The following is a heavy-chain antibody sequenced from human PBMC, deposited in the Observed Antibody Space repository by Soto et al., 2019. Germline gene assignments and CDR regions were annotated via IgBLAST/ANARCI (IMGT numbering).Heavy chain of an antibody. D-gene: IGHD1-26*01. CDR2: IYYSGTT. CDR1: GYSISSSNW. V-gene: IGHV4-28*01. CDR3: ARREIQGPIDY. J-gene: IGHJ4*02. Sequence: QVQLQESGPGLVKPSDTLSLTCAVSGYSISSSNWWGWIRQPPGKGLEWIGYIYYSGTTYYNPSLKSQVPMSVDTSQNQFSLNLTSVTDVDTAVYYCARREIQGPIDYWGQGNLVTLSS.